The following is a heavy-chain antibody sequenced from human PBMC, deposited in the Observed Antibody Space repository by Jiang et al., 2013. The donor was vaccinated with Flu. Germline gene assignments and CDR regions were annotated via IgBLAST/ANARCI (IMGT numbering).Heavy chain of an antibody. D-gene: IGHD3-22*01. J-gene: IGHJ6*03. V-gene: IGHV4-59*01. CDR3: ARETGAYYDSRGYYYYFMDV. CDR2: IYYSGST. CDR1: GGSITSYY. Sequence: GSGLVKPSETLSLTCTVSGGSITSYYWNWIRQPPGKGLEWIGYIYYSGSTNYNPSLKSRVTISVDTSKNQFSLKLSFVTAADTAVYYCARETGAYYDSRGYYYYFMDVWGKG.